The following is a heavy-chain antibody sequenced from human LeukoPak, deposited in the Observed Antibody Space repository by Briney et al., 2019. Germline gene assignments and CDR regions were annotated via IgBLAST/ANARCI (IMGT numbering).Heavy chain of an antibody. V-gene: IGHV3-66*01. CDR2: IYSGGST. Sequence: GGSLRLSCAASGFTVSSNYMSWVRQAPGKGLEWVSVIYSGGSTFYAGSVKGRFTISRDNSKNTLYLQMNSLRAEDTAVYYCAKGRSSVKGAFDIWGQGTMVTVSS. CDR1: GFTVSSNY. J-gene: IGHJ3*02. D-gene: IGHD2-8*01. CDR3: AKGRSSVKGAFDI.